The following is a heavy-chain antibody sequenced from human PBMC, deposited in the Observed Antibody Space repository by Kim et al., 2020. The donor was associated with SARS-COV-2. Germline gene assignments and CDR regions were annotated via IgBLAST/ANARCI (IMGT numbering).Heavy chain of an antibody. CDR1: GYTFTSYD. V-gene: IGHV1-8*01. CDR3: ARLSYDLLTGYYYYHGLDV. D-gene: IGHD3-9*01. Sequence: ASVKVSCKASGYTFTSYDVNWVRKAAGQGLEWMGWMNPNSGNTGYAQKFQGRVTMTRNTSISTAYMELSSLRSEDTAVYYCARLSYDLLTGYYYYHGLDVWGQGTTITVSS. CDR2: MNPNSGNT. J-gene: IGHJ6*02.